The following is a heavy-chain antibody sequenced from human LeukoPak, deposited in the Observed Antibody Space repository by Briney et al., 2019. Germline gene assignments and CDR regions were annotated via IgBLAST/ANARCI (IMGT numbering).Heavy chain of an antibody. CDR3: AREGGGDYGPGFDY. CDR2: ISAYNRNT. CDR1: GYTFTSYG. J-gene: IGHJ4*02. Sequence: ASGKVCCKAAGYTFTSYGIGWGRGAAGQGVGGRGGISAYNRNTNYAQKLQGKGTMTTDTSTSTAYMELRSLRSDDTAVYYCAREGGGDYGPGFDYWGQGTLVTVSS. V-gene: IGHV1-18*01. D-gene: IGHD4-17*01.